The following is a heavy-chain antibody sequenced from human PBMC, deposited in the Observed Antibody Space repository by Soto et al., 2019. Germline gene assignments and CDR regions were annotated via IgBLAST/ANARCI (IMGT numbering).Heavy chain of an antibody. CDR2: IYYSGST. D-gene: IGHD3-22*01. J-gene: IGHJ3*02. V-gene: IGHV4-39*01. CDR1: GGSISSSSYY. CDR3: ARVPYYYDSSGYYYGGAFDI. Sequence: SETLSLTCTVSGGSISSSSYYWGWIRQPPGQGLEWIGSIYYSGSTYYNPSLKSRVTISVDTSKNQFSLKLSSVTAADTAVYYCARVPYYYDSSGYYYGGAFDIWGQGTMLTVSS.